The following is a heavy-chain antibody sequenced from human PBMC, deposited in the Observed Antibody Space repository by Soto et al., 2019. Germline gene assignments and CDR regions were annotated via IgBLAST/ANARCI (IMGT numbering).Heavy chain of an antibody. Sequence: QVHLVQSGAEVKKPGTSVRVSCKASGGAVSDYVIAWVRQAPGQGPEWMGGIIPSFGTANYAQTFLGRVTMTADKSTNAAYLELNSLTYEDTAVYYCARASLGPGYSAGKVWVDPWGQGTLVTVSS. J-gene: IGHJ5*02. CDR3: ARASLGPGYSAGKVWVDP. D-gene: IGHD1-26*01. CDR1: GGAVSDYV. CDR2: IIPSFGTA. V-gene: IGHV1-69*06.